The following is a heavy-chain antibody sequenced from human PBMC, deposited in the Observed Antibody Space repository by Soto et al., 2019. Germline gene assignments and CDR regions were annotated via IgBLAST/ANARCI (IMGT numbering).Heavy chain of an antibody. D-gene: IGHD6-19*01. CDR2: TYYRSKWYN. J-gene: IGHJ4*02. V-gene: IGHV6-1*01. CDR3: ARDGYSSGWYGISSQI. Sequence: PSQTLSLTCVISGDSVSSNSAAWNWIRQSPSRGLEWLGRTYYRSKWYNDYAVSVKSRITINPDTSKNQFSLQLNSVTPEDTAVYYCARDGYSSGWYGISSQIWGQGTLVTVSS. CDR1: GDSVSSNSAA.